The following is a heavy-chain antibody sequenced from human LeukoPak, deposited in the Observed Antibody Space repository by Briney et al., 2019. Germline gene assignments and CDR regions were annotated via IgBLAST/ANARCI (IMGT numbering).Heavy chain of an antibody. J-gene: IGHJ4*02. D-gene: IGHD3-3*01. CDR3: VRGKPYTIFGVVISTRKYYFDY. CDR2: INHSGST. V-gene: IGHV4-34*01. CDR1: GGSFSGYY. Sequence: PSETLSLTCAVYGGSFSGYYWSWIRQPPGKGLEWIGEINHSGSTNYNPSLKSRVTISVDTSKNQFSLKLSSVTAADTAVYYCVRGKPYTIFGVVISTRKYYFDYWGQGTLVTVSS.